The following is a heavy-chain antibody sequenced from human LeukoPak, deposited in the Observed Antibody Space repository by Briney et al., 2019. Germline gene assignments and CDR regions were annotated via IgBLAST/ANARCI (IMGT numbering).Heavy chain of an antibody. V-gene: IGHV4-59*01. J-gene: IGHJ4*02. CDR1: GGSISSYY. Sequence: SETLSLTCTVSGGSISSYYWSWIRQPPGKGLEWIGYIYYSGSTNYNPSLKSRDTISVDTSKNHFSLKLSSVTAADTAVYYCARVGGWFGGQEEYYFDYWGQGTLVTVSS. CDR3: ARVGGWFGGQEEYYFDY. D-gene: IGHD3-10*01. CDR2: IYYSGST.